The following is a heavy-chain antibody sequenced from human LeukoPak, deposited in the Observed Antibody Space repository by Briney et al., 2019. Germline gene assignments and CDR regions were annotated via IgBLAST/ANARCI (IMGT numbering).Heavy chain of an antibody. CDR2: ITYNGGTI. D-gene: IGHD5-18*01. CDR1: GYTFKSYD. J-gene: IGHJ4*02. Sequence: GGSQTLYCEATGYTFKSYDRRWRRQAPGKGMEWVSYITYNGGTIFYADSVKGRFTISRDNAKDSLYLQMSSLRDEDTAVYYCARDSGYSYADDYWGQGTLVTVSS. V-gene: IGHV3-48*02. CDR3: ARDSGYSYADDY.